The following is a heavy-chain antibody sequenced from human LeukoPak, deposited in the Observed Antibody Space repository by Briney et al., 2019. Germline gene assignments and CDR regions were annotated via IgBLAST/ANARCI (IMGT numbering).Heavy chain of an antibody. CDR2: IYYSGST. V-gene: IGHV4-31*03. CDR3: ARGRSGIAVAGTRGRYFDY. J-gene: IGHJ4*02. Sequence: SQTLSLTCTVSGGSISSGGYYWSWIRQHPGKGLEWIGYIYYSGSTYYNPSLKSRVTISVDTSKNQFSLKLSSVTAADTAVYYCARGRSGIAVAGTRGRYFDYWGQGTLVTVSS. CDR1: GGSISSGGYY. D-gene: IGHD6-19*01.